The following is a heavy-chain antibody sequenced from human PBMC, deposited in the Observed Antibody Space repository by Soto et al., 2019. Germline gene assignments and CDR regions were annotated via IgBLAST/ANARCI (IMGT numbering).Heavy chain of an antibody. CDR3: AKGPWETWSRPYYFDY. CDR1: GFPSSSDA. V-gene: IGHV3-23*01. D-gene: IGHD1-26*01. CDR2: ISGSAGST. J-gene: IGHJ4*02. Sequence: GVSLRLSCSSSGFPSSSDAMIWFRQSPGTVPQWVSGISGSAGSTYYADSVKGRFTISRDNSKSTLYLQMSSLRAEDTAVYYCAKGPWETWSRPYYFDYWGQGTLVTVSS.